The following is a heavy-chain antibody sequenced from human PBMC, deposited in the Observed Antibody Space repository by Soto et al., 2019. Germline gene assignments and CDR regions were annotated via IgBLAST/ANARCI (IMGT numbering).Heavy chain of an antibody. Sequence: QVQLQESGPGLVKPSETLSLTCTVSGGSISRYYWSWIRQPPGKGLEWIGYMYNTGSTVYNPPFKSRVTISVDTSKNQFSLKLSSVTAADTAVYYCARDLWGYCGTDCYPLDVW. V-gene: IGHV4-59*01. CDR1: GGSISRYY. J-gene: IGHJ6*01. CDR2: MYNTGST. CDR3: ARDLWGYCGTDCYPLDV. D-gene: IGHD2-21*02.